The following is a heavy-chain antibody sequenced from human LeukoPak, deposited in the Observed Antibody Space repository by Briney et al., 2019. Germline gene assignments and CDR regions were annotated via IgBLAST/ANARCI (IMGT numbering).Heavy chain of an antibody. CDR1: GFTFSSYA. CDR2: ISYDGSNE. CDR3: ARVLEAYYYGSGSYYKYFDY. V-gene: IGHV3-30-3*01. D-gene: IGHD3-10*01. J-gene: IGHJ4*02. Sequence: GGSLRLSCAASGFTFSSYAMHWVRQAPGKGLEWVAVISYDGSNEYYADSVKGRFTISRDNSKNTLYLQMNSLRAEDTAVYYCARVLEAYYYGSGSYYKYFDYWGQGTLVTVSS.